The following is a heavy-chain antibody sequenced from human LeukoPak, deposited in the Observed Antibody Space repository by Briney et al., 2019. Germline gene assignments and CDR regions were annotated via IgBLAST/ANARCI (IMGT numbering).Heavy chain of an antibody. Sequence: GGSLRLSCAASGFTFSSYWMSWVRQAPGKGLEWVANIKQDGSEKYYVDSVKGRFTISRDNAKNSLYLQMNSLRAEDTAVYYCARDREVVVVPAAIGHNWFDPWGQGTLVTVSS. D-gene: IGHD2-2*02. CDR2: IKQDGSEK. CDR3: ARDREVVVVPAAIGHNWFDP. J-gene: IGHJ5*02. CDR1: GFTFSSYW. V-gene: IGHV3-7*01.